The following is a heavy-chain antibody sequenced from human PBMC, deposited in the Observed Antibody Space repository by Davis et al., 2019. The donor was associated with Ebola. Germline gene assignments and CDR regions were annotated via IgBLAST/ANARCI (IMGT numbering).Heavy chain of an antibody. CDR3: ARAGFGSSSFDS. V-gene: IGHV3-7*01. CDR1: GFTFSDYW. CDR2: IKHDGSQK. D-gene: IGHD2-15*01. J-gene: IGHJ4*02. Sequence: GGSLRPSCAASGFTFSDYWMSWVRQAPGKGLEWVANIKHDGSQKYYVDSMKGRFAISRDNAKNTLYLQMNSLRDEDTGVYYCARAGFGSSSFDSWGQGTLVTFSS.